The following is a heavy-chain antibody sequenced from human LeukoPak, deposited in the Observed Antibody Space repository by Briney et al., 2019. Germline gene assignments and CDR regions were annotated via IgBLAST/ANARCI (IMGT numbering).Heavy chain of an antibody. V-gene: IGHV4-34*01. J-gene: IGHJ4*02. CDR2: INHSGST. CDR1: GGSFSGYY. CDR3: ARHSVLRYFDWLSGGYFDY. D-gene: IGHD3-9*01. Sequence: SSETLSLTCAVYGGSFSGYYWSWIRQPPGKGLEWIGGINHSGSTNYNPSLKSRVTISVDTSKNQFSLKLSSVTAADTAVYYCARHSVLRYFDWLSGGYFDYWGQGTLVTVSS.